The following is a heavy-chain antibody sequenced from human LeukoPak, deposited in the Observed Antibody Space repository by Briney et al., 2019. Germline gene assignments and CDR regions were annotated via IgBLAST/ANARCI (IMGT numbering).Heavy chain of an antibody. CDR3: ARAKPPLWVREVTEFDS. CDR1: GYTFTGYY. CDR2: INLNSGGT. V-gene: IGHV1-2*02. J-gene: IGHJ4*02. D-gene: IGHD3-10*01. Sequence: ASMKLSCKASGYTFTGYYMHWVRQAPGQGLEWMGFINLNSGGTKYAQKFQGRVTMTRDTSITTVYVDMSRPTSDDTAFYYCARAKPPLWVREVTEFDSWGQGPLVSGSP.